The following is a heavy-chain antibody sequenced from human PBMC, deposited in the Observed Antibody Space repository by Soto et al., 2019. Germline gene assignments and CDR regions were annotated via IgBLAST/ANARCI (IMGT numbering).Heavy chain of an antibody. J-gene: IGHJ4*02. D-gene: IGHD2-21*02. CDR3: AKGRASDCPGCTQDY. CDR2: ISSSGDNT. V-gene: IGHV3-23*01. Sequence: PGGSLRLSCAASGFTFSSYSMNWVRQAPGKGLEWVSAISSSGDNTYYADSVKGRFTISRDNSKNTLYLQMNSLRAEDTAVYYCAKGRASDCPGCTQDYWGQGTLVTVSS. CDR1: GFTFSSYS.